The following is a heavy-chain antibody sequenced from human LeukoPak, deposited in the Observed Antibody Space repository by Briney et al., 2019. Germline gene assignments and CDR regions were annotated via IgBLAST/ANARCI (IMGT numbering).Heavy chain of an antibody. J-gene: IGHJ4*02. D-gene: IGHD3-9*01. CDR1: GGSFSGYY. V-gene: IGHV4-34*01. Sequence: SETLSLTCAVYGGSFSGYYWSWIRQPPGKGLEWIGEINHSGSTNYNPSLKSRVTISVDTSKNQFSLKLSSVTAADTAVYYCARGSDYAILTGYYPLRYWGQGTLVTVSS. CDR3: ARGSDYAILTGYYPLRY. CDR2: INHSGST.